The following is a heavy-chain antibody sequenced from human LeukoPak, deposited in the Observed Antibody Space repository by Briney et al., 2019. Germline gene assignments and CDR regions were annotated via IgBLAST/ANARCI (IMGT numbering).Heavy chain of an antibody. V-gene: IGHV1-2*02. D-gene: IGHD2-15*01. CDR1: GYTFTGYY. Sequence: APVKVSCKASGYTFTGYYMHWVRQAPGQGLEWMGWVNPNTADTNYAQRFQGRVTMTRDMSISTAYMELSSLRSDDTAIFYCARSSGDSSLDYWGQGTLVTVSS. CDR3: ARSSGDSSLDY. J-gene: IGHJ4*02. CDR2: VNPNTADT.